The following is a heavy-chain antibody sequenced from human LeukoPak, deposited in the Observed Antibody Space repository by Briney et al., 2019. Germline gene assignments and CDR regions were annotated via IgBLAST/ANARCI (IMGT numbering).Heavy chain of an antibody. CDR3: ASEKLHSGSYDH. Sequence: ASVKVSCKASGYTFTGYYMHWVRQAPGQGLEWMGWINPNSGGTNYAQKFQGRVAMTRDTSISTAYMELSRLRSDDTAVYYCASEKLHSGSYDHWGQGTLVTVSS. D-gene: IGHD3-10*01. V-gene: IGHV1-2*02. J-gene: IGHJ4*02. CDR2: INPNSGGT. CDR1: GYTFTGYY.